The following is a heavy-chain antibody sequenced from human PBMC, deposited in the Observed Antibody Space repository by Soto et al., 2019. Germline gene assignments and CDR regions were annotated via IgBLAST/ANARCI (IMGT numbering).Heavy chain of an antibody. CDR3: ARGGQYQTPYQFDF. CDR2: LTGNGGTT. D-gene: IGHD2-2*01. J-gene: IGHJ4*02. Sequence: EVKLWESGGGLVLPGGSLRLSCEASGFTFSNFGMSWVRQAPGKGLEWVSGLTGNGGTTYYADSVKGRFTISRDNSKNTLSLQMNSLGVDDTAVYYCARGGQYQTPYQFDFWGQGTLVTVSS. V-gene: IGHV3-23*01. CDR1: GFTFSNFG.